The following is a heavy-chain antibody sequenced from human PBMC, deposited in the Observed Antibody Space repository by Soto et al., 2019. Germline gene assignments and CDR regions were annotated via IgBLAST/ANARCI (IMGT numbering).Heavy chain of an antibody. V-gene: IGHV3-23*01. CDR2: ITGSGGAT. J-gene: IGHJ2*01. CDR1: GFTFSSYA. D-gene: IGHD4-17*01. CDR3: AKAVTSYWYFDL. Sequence: EMQLLESGGGLVQPGGSLRLSCAASGFTFSSYAMNWVRQAPGKGPEWVSAITGSGGATYYADSVKGRFTISRDNSKSTLYLEVNSLRAEDTAVYYCAKAVTSYWYFDLWGRGTLVTVSS.